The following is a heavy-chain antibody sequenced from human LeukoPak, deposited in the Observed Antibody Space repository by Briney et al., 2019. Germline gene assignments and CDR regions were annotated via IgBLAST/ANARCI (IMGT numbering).Heavy chain of an antibody. Sequence: ASVKVSCKASGYTLTGYYMHWVRQAPGQGLEWMGWMNPNSGGTKYAQKFQGRVTMTRDTSISTAYMELSRLRFDDTAMYYCARDKLGLGELSLYDQWGQGTLVTVFS. CDR3: ARDKLGLGELSLYDQ. V-gene: IGHV1-2*02. CDR1: GYTLTGYY. D-gene: IGHD3-16*02. J-gene: IGHJ5*02. CDR2: MNPNSGGT.